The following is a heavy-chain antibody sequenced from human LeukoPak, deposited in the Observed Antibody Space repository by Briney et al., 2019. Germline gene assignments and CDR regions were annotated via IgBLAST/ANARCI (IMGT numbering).Heavy chain of an antibody. V-gene: IGHV4-34*01. CDR3: ARGRKFGGVIVKFDY. J-gene: IGHJ4*02. Sequence: PSETLSLTCAVYGGSFSAYYWSWVRQPPGKGLEWIGEINHSGSTNYNPSLKSRVTISVDTSKNQFSLKLSSVTAADTAVYYCARGRKFGGVIVKFDYWGQGTLVTVSS. CDR1: GGSFSAYY. CDR2: INHSGST. D-gene: IGHD3-16*02.